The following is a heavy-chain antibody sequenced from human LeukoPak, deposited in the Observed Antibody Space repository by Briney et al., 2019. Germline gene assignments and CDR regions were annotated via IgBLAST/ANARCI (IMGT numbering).Heavy chain of an antibody. CDR2: IYTSGST. V-gene: IGHV4-4*07. CDR1: GGSISSYY. Sequence: SETLSLTCTVSGGSISSYYWSWIRQPAGKGLEWIGRIYTSGSTNYNPSLKSRVTMSVDTSKNQFSLKLSSVTAADTAVYYCARDFPEYCSSTSCYGDYFDYWGQGTLVTVSS. D-gene: IGHD2-2*01. CDR3: ARDFPEYCSSTSCYGDYFDY. J-gene: IGHJ4*02.